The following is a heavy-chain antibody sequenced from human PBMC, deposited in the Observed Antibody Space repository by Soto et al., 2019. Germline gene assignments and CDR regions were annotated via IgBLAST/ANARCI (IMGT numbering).Heavy chain of an antibody. Sequence: GESLKISCAASGFTFSSYAMHWVRQAPGKGLEWVAVISYDGSNKYYADSVKGRFTISRDNSKNTLYLQMNSLRAEDTAVYYCARGEPVTAILGCWGQSTMVTVSS. J-gene: IGHJ1*01. CDR1: GFTFSSYA. CDR2: ISYDGSNK. V-gene: IGHV3-30-3*01. D-gene: IGHD2-21*02. CDR3: ARGEPVTAILGC.